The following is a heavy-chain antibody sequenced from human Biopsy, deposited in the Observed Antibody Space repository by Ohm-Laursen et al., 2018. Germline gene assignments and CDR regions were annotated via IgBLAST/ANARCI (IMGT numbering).Heavy chain of an antibody. CDR2: LYNTGGT. J-gene: IGHJ6*02. D-gene: IGHD2/OR15-2a*01. V-gene: IGHV4-59*01. CDR3: ARATNSTGWPYYYFYGMDV. CDR1: GGSISSYQ. Sequence: GTLSLTCTVSGGSISSYQWTWIRQPPGKGLEWIGYLYNTGGTNYNPSLKSRVTISVDTSKNQFSLKLGSVTAADTAVYYCARATNSTGWPYYYFYGMDVWGQGTTVTVSS.